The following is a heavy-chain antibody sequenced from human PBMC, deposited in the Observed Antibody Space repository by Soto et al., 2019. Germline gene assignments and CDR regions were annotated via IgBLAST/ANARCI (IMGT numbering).Heavy chain of an antibody. J-gene: IGHJ4*02. CDR3: ANSDSSGYYTSHSDFDY. Sequence: PGGSLRLSCAASGLTFSSYAMNWVRQAPGKGLEWVSIISGSGGTTYYTDSVKGRFTISRDNSKNTLYLQMNSLRAEDTAVYYCANSDSSGYYTSHSDFDYWGQGTLVTVSS. CDR1: GLTFSSYA. V-gene: IGHV3-23*01. D-gene: IGHD3-22*01. CDR2: ISGSGGTT.